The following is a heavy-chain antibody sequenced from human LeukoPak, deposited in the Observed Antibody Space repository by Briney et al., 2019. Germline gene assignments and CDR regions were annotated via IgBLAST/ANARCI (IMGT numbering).Heavy chain of an antibody. CDR2: IDPSDSYT. CDR1: GYSFTSYW. D-gene: IGHD3-22*01. CDR3: AMKTYYYDSSGYVFGY. J-gene: IGHJ4*02. Sequence: GESLKISCKGSGYSFTSYWISWVRQLPGKGLEWMGRIDPSDSYTNYSPSFQGHVTISADKSISTAYLQWSSLKASDTAMYYCAMKTYYYDSSGYVFGYWGQGTLVTVSS. V-gene: IGHV5-10-1*01.